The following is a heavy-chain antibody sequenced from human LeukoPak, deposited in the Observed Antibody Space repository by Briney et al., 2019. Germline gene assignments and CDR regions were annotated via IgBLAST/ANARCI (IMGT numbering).Heavy chain of an antibody. CDR3: ARDIGYYFGSGDSRIFDY. V-gene: IGHV3-48*03. J-gene: IGHJ4*02. CDR1: GFTFRTYE. Sequence: PGGSLRLSCVASGFTFRTYELSWVRQAPGKGLEGGSYLSRSGDIVYYVESVKGRFTISRDSAKNSLYLQMNSLRAEDTAVYYCARDIGYYFGSGDSRIFDYWGQGTLVTVSS. CDR2: LSRSGDIV. D-gene: IGHD3-10*01.